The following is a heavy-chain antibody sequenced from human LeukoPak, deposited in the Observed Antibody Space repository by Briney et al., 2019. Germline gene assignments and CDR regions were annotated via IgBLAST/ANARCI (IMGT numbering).Heavy chain of an antibody. Sequence: PGGSLRLSCAASGLNFNTSGMHWVRQAPGKGLEWVAVILHDGSNKNYAGSVKGRFTISRDNSKNTLYLQMNSLRAEDTALYYCAKYAAMVEYYFDYWGQGTLVTVSS. J-gene: IGHJ4*02. V-gene: IGHV3-33*06. D-gene: IGHD5-18*01. CDR2: ILHDGSNK. CDR3: AKYAAMVEYYFDY. CDR1: GLNFNTSG.